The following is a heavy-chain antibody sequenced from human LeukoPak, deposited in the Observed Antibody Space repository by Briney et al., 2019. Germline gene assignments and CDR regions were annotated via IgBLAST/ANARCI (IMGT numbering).Heavy chain of an antibody. Sequence: SETLSLTCAVSGGSLSGSYCTWVCQSPGEGLEWIGEINHSGRTNYNPSLQSRVTISLDTTRSQFSLILRSVTAADTAVYYCARDPCSSINCPLRFWGQGTLVTVSS. V-gene: IGHV4-34*01. J-gene: IGHJ4*02. D-gene: IGHD2-2*01. CDR2: INHSGRT. CDR3: ARDPCSSINCPLRF. CDR1: GGSLSGSY.